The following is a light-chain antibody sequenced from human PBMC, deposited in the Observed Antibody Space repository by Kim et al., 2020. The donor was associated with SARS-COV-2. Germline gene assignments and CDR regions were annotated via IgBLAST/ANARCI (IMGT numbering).Light chain of an antibody. CDR2: RAS. J-gene: IGKJ1*01. V-gene: IGKV1-5*03. Sequence: DIQMTQSPSTLSASVGDRVTITCRASQSVNTWLAWYQQKSGKAPKLLIYRASSLESGVPSRFSGSGSGTQFTLTINSLQPDDFATYYCQQYYIYWTFGQGTKGDIK. CDR3: QQYYIYWT. CDR1: QSVNTW.